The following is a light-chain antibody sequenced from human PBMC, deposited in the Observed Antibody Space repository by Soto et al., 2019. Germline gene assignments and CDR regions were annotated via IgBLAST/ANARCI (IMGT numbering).Light chain of an antibody. CDR2: RAS. V-gene: IGKV3-15*01. CDR1: QSVGSL. Sequence: EIVLTQSPATLSVSPGEGATLSCRASQSVGSLLAWYQQKPGQAPRLLIYRASSRATGISARFSGSGSGTEFTLTISSLQSEDFAVYYCQQYNNWPRTFGQGTKVDIK. J-gene: IGKJ1*01. CDR3: QQYNNWPRT.